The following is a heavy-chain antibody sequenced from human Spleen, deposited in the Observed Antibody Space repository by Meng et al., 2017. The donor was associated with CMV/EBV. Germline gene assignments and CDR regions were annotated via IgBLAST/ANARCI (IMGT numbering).Heavy chain of an antibody. V-gene: IGHV3-7*03. D-gene: IGHD6-6*01. CDR3: ARWYDTSSGFDY. J-gene: IGHJ4*02. Sequence: GESLKISCAASGFPFSNYWMTWVRQAPGKGLDWVANIKQDGSEKYYVDSLKGRFTISRDSSKNTLYLQMNSLRTEDTAVYYCARWYDTSSGFDYWGQGTLVTVSS. CDR1: GFPFSNYW. CDR2: IKQDGSEK.